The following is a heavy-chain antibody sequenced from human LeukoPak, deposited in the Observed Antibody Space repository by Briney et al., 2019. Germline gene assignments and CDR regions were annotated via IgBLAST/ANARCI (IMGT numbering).Heavy chain of an antibody. Sequence: ASVKVSCKASGYTFTGYYMHWVRQAPGQGLEWMGWINPNSGGTNYAQKFQGRVTMTRDTSISTAYMELSRLRSDDTAVYYCARVPANEQWGDYWGQGTLVTVSS. V-gene: IGHV1-2*02. CDR3: ARVPANEQWGDY. CDR2: INPNSGGT. D-gene: IGHD6-19*01. J-gene: IGHJ4*02. CDR1: GYTFTGYY.